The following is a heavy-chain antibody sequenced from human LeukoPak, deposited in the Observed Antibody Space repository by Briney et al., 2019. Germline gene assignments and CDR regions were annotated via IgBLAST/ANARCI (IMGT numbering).Heavy chain of an antibody. V-gene: IGHV3-9*01. Sequence: GRSLRLSCAASGFTFDDYAMHWVRQAPGKGLEWVSGISWNSGSIGYADSVKGRFTISRDNAKNSLYLQMNSLRAEDTALYYCAKGVWFGEGSYFDYWGQGTLVTVSS. CDR2: ISWNSGSI. CDR3: AKGVWFGEGSYFDY. D-gene: IGHD3-10*01. CDR1: GFTFDDYA. J-gene: IGHJ4*02.